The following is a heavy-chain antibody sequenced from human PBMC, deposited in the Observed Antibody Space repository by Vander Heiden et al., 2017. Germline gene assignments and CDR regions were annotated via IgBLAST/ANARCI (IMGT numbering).Heavy chain of an antibody. CDR2: MNTNSGNT. Sequence: QVQLVQSGAEVKKPGASVTVSCKASGYTFTSYDINWVRHATGQGLEWMGWMNTNSGNTGYAQKFQGRVTMTRNTAISTAYMELSSLRSEDTAVYYCARGPLLPGNFDYWGQGTLVTVSS. J-gene: IGHJ4*02. V-gene: IGHV1-8*01. CDR3: ARGPLLPGNFDY. CDR1: GYTFTSYD. D-gene: IGHD2-21*01.